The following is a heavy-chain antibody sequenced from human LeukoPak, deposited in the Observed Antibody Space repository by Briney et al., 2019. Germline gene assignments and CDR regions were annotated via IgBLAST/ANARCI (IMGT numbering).Heavy chain of an antibody. J-gene: IGHJ4*02. CDR2: IKQDGTEK. D-gene: IGHD5-24*01. V-gene: IGHV3-7*01. CDR1: GFTFSSYL. CDR3: AREWLSTHY. Sequence: TGGSLRLSRVPSGFTFSSYLVSWVRQAPGKGLQWVANIKQDGTEKYYVDSVKGRFTISRDSAKNSLYLQMNSLRAEDTAVYYCAREWLSTHYWGQGTLVTVSS.